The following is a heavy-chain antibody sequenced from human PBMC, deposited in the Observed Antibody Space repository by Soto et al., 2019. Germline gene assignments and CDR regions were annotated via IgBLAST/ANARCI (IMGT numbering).Heavy chain of an antibody. V-gene: IGHV3-15*01. CDR1: GFTFNNAW. D-gene: IGHD3-16*02. CDR2: IKSKTDGGTI. J-gene: IGHJ4*02. CDR3: TTDDEDYVWGSYRYPH. Sequence: GGSLRLSCAASGFTFNNAWMNWVRQAPGKGLEWVGRIKSKTDGGTIDYAAPVKGRFTISRDDSENTLYLQMNSLKTEDTAVYYCTTDDEDYVWGSYRYPHWGQGTQVTVSS.